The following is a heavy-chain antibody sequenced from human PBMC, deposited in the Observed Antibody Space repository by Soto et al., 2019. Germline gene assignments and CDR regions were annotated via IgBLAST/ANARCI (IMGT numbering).Heavy chain of an antibody. CDR2: ISAYNGNT. Sequence: ASVKVSCKASGYTFTSYGISWVRQAPGQGLEWMGWISAYNGNTNYAQKLQGRVTMTTDTSTSTAYMELRSLRSDDTAVYYCARESRVTPEYYFDYWGQGTLVTVSS. J-gene: IGHJ4*02. CDR1: GYTFTSYG. V-gene: IGHV1-18*01. CDR3: ARESRVTPEYYFDY. D-gene: IGHD2-21*02.